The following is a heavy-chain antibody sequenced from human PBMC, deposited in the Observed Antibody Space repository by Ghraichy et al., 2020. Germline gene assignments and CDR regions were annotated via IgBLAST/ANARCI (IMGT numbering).Heavy chain of an antibody. J-gene: IGHJ4*02. CDR2: IYHSGST. D-gene: IGHD2-2*01. CDR1: GGSISSGGYS. CDR3: ARVRCSSTSCYIIDY. Sequence: SETLSLTCAVSGGSISSGGYSWSWIRQPPGKGLEWIGYIYHSGSTYYNPSLKSRVTISVDRSKNQFSLKLSSVTAADTAVYYCARVRCSSTSCYIIDYWGQGTLFTVSS. V-gene: IGHV4-30-2*01.